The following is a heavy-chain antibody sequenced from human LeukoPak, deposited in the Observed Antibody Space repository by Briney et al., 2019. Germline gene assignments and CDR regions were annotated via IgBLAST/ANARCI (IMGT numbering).Heavy chain of an antibody. J-gene: IGHJ4*02. Sequence: GGSLRLSCAASGFTFSSYSMDWVRQAPGKGLEWVSSISSSSSYIYYADSVKGRYTISRDNAKNSLCLQMNSLRAEDTAVYYCARDGGDGYNVFDYWGQGTLVTVSS. CDR2: ISSSSSYI. CDR3: ARDGGDGYNVFDY. CDR1: GFTFSSYS. V-gene: IGHV3-21*01. D-gene: IGHD5-24*01.